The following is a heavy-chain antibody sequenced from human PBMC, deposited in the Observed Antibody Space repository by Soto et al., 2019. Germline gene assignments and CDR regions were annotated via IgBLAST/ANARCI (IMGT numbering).Heavy chain of an antibody. J-gene: IGHJ6*02. CDR2: ISYDGSNK. D-gene: IGHD3-10*01. CDR1: GFTFSSYG. CDR3: AKDANYYGSGSYYAFLMLGGMDV. Sequence: GGSLGLSCAASGFTFSSYGMHWVRQAPGKGLEWVAVISYDGSNKYYADSVKGRFTISRDNSKNTLYLQMNSLRAEDTAVYYCAKDANYYGSGSYYAFLMLGGMDVWGQGTTVTVSS. V-gene: IGHV3-30*18.